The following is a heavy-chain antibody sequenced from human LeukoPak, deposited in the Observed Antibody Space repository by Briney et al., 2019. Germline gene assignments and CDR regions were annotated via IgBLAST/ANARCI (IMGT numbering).Heavy chain of an antibody. D-gene: IGHD3-3*01. CDR2: SSAYNGNT. J-gene: IGHJ4*02. CDR3: AREGDFWSGYLVFDY. CDR1: GYTFTSYG. V-gene: IGHV1-18*01. Sequence: ASVKVSCKASGYTFTSYGISWVRQAPGQGLDLMGWSSAYNGNTNYAQKRQGRVTMTTDTSTSTAYMELRRLRSDDTAVYYCAREGDFWSGYLVFDYWGQGTLVTVSS.